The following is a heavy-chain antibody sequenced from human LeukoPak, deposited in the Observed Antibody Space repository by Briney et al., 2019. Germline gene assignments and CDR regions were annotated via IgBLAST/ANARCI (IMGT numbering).Heavy chain of an antibody. J-gene: IGHJ6*02. CDR2: ISYDGTNK. CDR1: GFTFSNYV. V-gene: IGHV3-30*18. CDR3: AKERLPRSYGMDV. D-gene: IGHD2-15*01. Sequence: QPGRSLRLSCAASGFTFSNYVMHWVRQAPGKGLDWVAVISYDGTNKYYADSVKGRFTISRDNSKNTLYLQVNSLSAEDTAVYYCAKERLPRSYGMDVWGQGTTVTVSS.